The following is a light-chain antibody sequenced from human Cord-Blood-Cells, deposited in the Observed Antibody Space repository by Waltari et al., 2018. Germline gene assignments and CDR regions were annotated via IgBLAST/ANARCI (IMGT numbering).Light chain of an antibody. CDR3: QVWDSSSDHVV. Sequence: SYVLTQRPSVSVAPGKTARITCGGNNIGSKSVHWYQQKQGQAPVLVIYYDSDRPSGIPERFSGSNSGNTATLTISRVEAGDEADYYCQVWDSSSDHVVFGGGTKLTVL. CDR1: NIGSKS. CDR2: YDS. V-gene: IGLV3-21*04. J-gene: IGLJ2*01.